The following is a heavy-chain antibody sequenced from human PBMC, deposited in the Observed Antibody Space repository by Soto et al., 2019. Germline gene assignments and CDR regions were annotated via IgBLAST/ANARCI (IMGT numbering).Heavy chain of an antibody. CDR3: ARQTRWYSSSWRANYYYYRMDV. V-gene: IGHV4-39*01. J-gene: IGHJ6*04. D-gene: IGHD6-13*01. CDR1: GGSISSSSYY. Sequence: SETLSLTCTVSGGSISSSSYYWGWIRQPPXKGLEWIGSIYYSGSTYYNPSLKSRVTISVDTSKNQFSLKLSSVTAADTAVYYCARQTRWYSSSWRANYYYYRMDVWGKGNTVTVSS. CDR2: IYYSGST.